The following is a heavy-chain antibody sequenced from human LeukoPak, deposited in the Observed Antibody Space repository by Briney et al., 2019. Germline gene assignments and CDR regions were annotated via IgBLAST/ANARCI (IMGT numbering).Heavy chain of an antibody. V-gene: IGHV4-34*01. CDR2: INQSGRT. D-gene: IGHD6-13*01. CDR1: GASLSGYY. Sequence: SETLCLTCGVSGASLSGYYWNWIRQPPGKGLEWIGEINQSGRTNYNSSLKSRVTISADMSKNQFSLKLSSVTAADTAVYYCARLGYTKSSNYYYYYLDVWGKGTSVTVSS. CDR3: ARLGYTKSSNYYYYYLDV. J-gene: IGHJ6*03.